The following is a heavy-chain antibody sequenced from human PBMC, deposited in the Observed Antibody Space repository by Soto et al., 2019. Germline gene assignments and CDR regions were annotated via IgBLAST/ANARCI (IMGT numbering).Heavy chain of an antibody. Sequence: SETLSLTCTVSGGSIRSYYWNWIRQPAGKGLEWIGRIYTSGSTNYNPSLKSRVTMLVDTSTNQSSLKLSPVTAADTAVYYCAGIAEAIYYGMDVWGQGTTVTVSS. CDR1: GGSIRSYY. CDR3: AGIAEAIYYGMDV. D-gene: IGHD6-13*01. V-gene: IGHV4-4*07. CDR2: IYTSGST. J-gene: IGHJ6*02.